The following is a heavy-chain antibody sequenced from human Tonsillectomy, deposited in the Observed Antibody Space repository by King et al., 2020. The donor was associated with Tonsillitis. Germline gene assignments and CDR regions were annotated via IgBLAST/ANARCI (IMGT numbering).Heavy chain of an antibody. CDR2: IFHTGST. CDR1: AGSISTYY. Sequence: QLQESGPRLVKPSETLSLTCTVSAGSISTYYWSWIRQPPGKGLEWIGYIFHTGSTNYNPSLKSRVTISVDTSKNQFSLKLSSVTASDTAVYYCARQIAAVGVGPLNWFDPWGQGTLVTVSS. D-gene: IGHD6-13*01. V-gene: IGHV4-59*08. CDR3: ARQIAAVGVGPLNWFDP. J-gene: IGHJ5*02.